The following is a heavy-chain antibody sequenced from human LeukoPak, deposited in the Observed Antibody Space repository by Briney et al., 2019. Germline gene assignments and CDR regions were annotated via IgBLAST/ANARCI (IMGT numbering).Heavy chain of an antibody. Sequence: GGSLRLSCAASRITFNSYSMNWVRQAPGKGLEWVSYISSSSNTIYYADSVKGRFIISRDNAKNSLYLQMNSLRAEDTAVYYCARDRVGDYYGSGSPNWFDPWGQGTLVTVSS. J-gene: IGHJ5*02. V-gene: IGHV3-48*01. CDR3: ARDRVGDYYGSGSPNWFDP. D-gene: IGHD3-10*01. CDR2: ISSSSNTI. CDR1: RITFNSYS.